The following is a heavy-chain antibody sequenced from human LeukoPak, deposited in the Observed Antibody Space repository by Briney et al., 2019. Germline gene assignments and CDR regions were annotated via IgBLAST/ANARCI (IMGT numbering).Heavy chain of an antibody. Sequence: PGGSLRLSCAASGFTFSSYAMSWVRQAPGKGLEWVSAISGSGGSTYYADSVKGRFTISRDNSKNTLYLQMNGLRAEDTAVYYCAKEGVGSGSYYSPYYFDYWGQGTLVTVSS. D-gene: IGHD1-26*01. J-gene: IGHJ4*02. CDR2: ISGSGGST. CDR3: AKEGVGSGSYYSPYYFDY. V-gene: IGHV3-23*01. CDR1: GFTFSSYA.